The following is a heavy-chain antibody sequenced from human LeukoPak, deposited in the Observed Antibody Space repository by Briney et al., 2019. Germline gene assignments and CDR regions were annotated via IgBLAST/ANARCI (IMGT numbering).Heavy chain of an antibody. CDR3: ARCNWAEGGHFDY. Sequence: GGSLRLSCAASGFTFSSYEMNWVRQAPGKGLEWVSYISSSGSTIYYADSVKGRFTISRDNDKNSLYLQMNSLRAEDTAVYYCARCNWAEGGHFDYWGQGTLVTVSS. CDR1: GFTFSSYE. J-gene: IGHJ4*02. D-gene: IGHD7-27*01. V-gene: IGHV3-48*03. CDR2: ISSSGSTI.